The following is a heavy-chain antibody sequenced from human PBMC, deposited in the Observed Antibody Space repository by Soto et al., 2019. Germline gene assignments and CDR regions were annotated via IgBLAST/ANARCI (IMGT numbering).Heavy chain of an antibody. D-gene: IGHD6-13*01. CDR3: ARHVRGRAAADGYHHYRLAG. J-gene: IGHJ6*02. CDR2: IYPGDSDT. Sequence: GESLKISCKGSGYSFTSYWIGWVRQMPVKGLEWMGIIYPGDSDTRYSPSFQGQVTISADKSISTAYLQWSSLKASDTAMYYCARHVRGRAAADGYHHYRLAGSGQGTTV. CDR1: GYSFTSYW. V-gene: IGHV5-51*01.